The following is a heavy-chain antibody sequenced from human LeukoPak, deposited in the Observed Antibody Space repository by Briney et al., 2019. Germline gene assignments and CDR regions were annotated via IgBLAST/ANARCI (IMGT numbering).Heavy chain of an antibody. V-gene: IGHV1-8*02. J-gene: IGHJ6*02. CDR1: GYTLTSYD. Sequence: ASVKVSCKASGYTLTSYDINWVRQATGQGFEWMGWMNPNSGNTGYAQKFQGRVTMTRNTSISTAYMELSSLRSEDTAVYYCARGGRGRYYYGMDVWGQGTTVTVSS. CDR3: ARGGRGRYYYGMDV. CDR2: MNPNSGNT.